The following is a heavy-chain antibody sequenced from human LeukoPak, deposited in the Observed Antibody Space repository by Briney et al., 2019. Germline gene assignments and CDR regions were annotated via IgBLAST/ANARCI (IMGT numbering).Heavy chain of an antibody. Sequence: GGSLRLSCAASGFTFSSYDMHWVRQTTGKGLEWASAIGTAGDTYYPGSVKGRFTISRENAKNSLYLQMNSLRAGDTAVYYCVRGTGYSAYDYDFDYWGQGTLVTVSS. J-gene: IGHJ4*02. D-gene: IGHD5-12*01. CDR1: GFTFSSYD. CDR3: VRGTGYSAYDYDFDY. CDR2: IGTAGDT. V-gene: IGHV3-13*04.